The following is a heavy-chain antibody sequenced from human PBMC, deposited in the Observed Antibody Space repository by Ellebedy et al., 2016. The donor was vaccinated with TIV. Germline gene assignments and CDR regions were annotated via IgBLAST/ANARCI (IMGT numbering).Heavy chain of an antibody. Sequence: PGGSLRLSCAASGFTFSNYAMSWVRQAPGKGLEWVSGFGVSGDSTYFADSVKGRFTISRDNSKNTLYLQMNNLRAEDTAIYYCARGKSGTYIHHAFDCWGQGTLVTVSS. J-gene: IGHJ4*02. V-gene: IGHV3-23*01. D-gene: IGHD1-14*01. CDR3: ARGKSGTYIHHAFDC. CDR2: FGVSGDST. CDR1: GFTFSNYA.